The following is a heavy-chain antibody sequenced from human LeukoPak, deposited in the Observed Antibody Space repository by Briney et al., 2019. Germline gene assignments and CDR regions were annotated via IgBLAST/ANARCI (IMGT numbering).Heavy chain of an antibody. D-gene: IGHD1-26*01. CDR3: ARRIVGATNDAFDI. CDR2: INHSGST. V-gene: IGHV4-34*01. J-gene: IGHJ3*02. Sequence: SETLSLTCAVYGGSFSGYYWSWLRQPPGKGLEWIGEINHSGSTNYNPSLKSRVTISVDTSKNQFSLKLSSVTAADTAVYYCARRIVGATNDAFDIWGQGTMVTVSS. CDR1: GGSFSGYY.